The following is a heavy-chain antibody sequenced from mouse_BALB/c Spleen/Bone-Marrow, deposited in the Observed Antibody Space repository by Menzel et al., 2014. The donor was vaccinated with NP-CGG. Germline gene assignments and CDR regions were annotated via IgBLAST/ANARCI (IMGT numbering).Heavy chain of an antibody. CDR3: TRGGSSHWYFDV. Sequence: QVQLQQSGPELVRPGVSVKISRKGSGYAFTEYSIHWVKQSHAKSLEWIGVISTYSGNTNFNQIFKGKATMTVDKSSSTAYMELARLTSEDSAIYYCTRGGSSHWYFDVWGAGTTVTVSS. CDR2: ISTYSGNT. J-gene: IGHJ1*01. V-gene: IGHV1-67*01. D-gene: IGHD1-1*01. CDR1: GYAFTEYS.